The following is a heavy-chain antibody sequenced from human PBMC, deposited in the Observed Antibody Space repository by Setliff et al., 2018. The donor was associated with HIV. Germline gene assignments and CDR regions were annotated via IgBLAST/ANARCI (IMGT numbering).Heavy chain of an antibody. D-gene: IGHD6-25*01. J-gene: IGHJ5*02. CDR2: IYPGDSDT. V-gene: IGHV5-51*01. CDR1: GYSFTTYW. Sequence: GEFLKISCKGSGYSFTTYWIAWVRQMPGKGLEWMGIIYPGDSDTRYSPSFQGQVTISADKSISTAYLQWSSLKATDTAMYYCARQNRSGGWFDPWGQGTLVTVSS. CDR3: ARQNRSGGWFDP.